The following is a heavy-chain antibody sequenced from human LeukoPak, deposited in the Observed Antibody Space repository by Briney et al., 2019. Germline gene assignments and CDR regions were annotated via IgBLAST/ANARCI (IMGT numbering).Heavy chain of an antibody. V-gene: IGHV3-23*01. J-gene: IGHJ4*02. CDR1: GFTFSSYA. CDR2: ISSSGGST. CDR3: AKDPRRNYYDSSGYLVY. Sequence: GGSLRLSCAASGFTFSSYAMHWVRQAPGKGLEWVSAISSSGGSTYYADSVKGRFTISRDNSKSTLYLQMNSLRAEVTAVYYCAKDPRRNYYDSSGYLVYWGQGTLVTVSS. D-gene: IGHD3-22*01.